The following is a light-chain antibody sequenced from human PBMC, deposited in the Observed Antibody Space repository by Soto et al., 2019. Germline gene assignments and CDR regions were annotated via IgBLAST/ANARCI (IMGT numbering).Light chain of an antibody. CDR2: DVS. CDR3: QQYDTFWT. CDR1: QSISSW. V-gene: IGKV1-5*01. Sequence: DIQMTQSPSTLSASVGDRVTITCRASQSISSWLAWYQQKPGKAPKLLIYDVSHLESGVPSRFSGSGSGTEFTLTISSLQPDGSATYHCQQYDTFWTFGQGTTVEIK. J-gene: IGKJ1*01.